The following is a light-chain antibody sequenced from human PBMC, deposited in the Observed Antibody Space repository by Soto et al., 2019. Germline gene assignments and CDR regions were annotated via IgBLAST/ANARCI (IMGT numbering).Light chain of an antibody. V-gene: IGLV4-69*01. CDR3: QTWDTGTRV. CDR2: LNSDGSH. CDR1: SGHSRYG. Sequence: QLVLTQSPSASASLGASVKLTCTLSSGHSRYGIAWHQQQPEKGPRYLMNLNSDGSHSKGDGIPDRFSGSSSGAERYLTISSLQSEDEADYYCQTWDTGTRVFGGGTKVTVL. J-gene: IGLJ3*02.